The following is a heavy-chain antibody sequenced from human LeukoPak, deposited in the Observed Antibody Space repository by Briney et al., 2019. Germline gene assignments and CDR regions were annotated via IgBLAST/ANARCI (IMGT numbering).Heavy chain of an antibody. D-gene: IGHD5-24*01. J-gene: IGHJ4*02. CDR3: ASGEREGYNTFDY. V-gene: IGHV1-69*05. CDR2: IIPIFGTA. Sequence: SVRVSCKASGGTFSSYAISWVRQAPGKGLEWMGGIIPIFGTANYAQKFQGRVTITTDESTSTAYMELSSLRSEDTAVYYCASGEREGYNTFDYWGQGTLVTVSS. CDR1: GGTFSSYA.